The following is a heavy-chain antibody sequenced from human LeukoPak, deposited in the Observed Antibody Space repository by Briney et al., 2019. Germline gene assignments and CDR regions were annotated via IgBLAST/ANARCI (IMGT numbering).Heavy chain of an antibody. D-gene: IGHD2-2*01. CDR3: ARDFRSDLPAAQVSNY. CDR1: GFTFSSYS. J-gene: IGHJ4*02. V-gene: IGHV3-21*01. CDR2: ISSSSSYI. Sequence: GGSLRLSCAASGFTFSSYSMNWVRQAPGKGLEWVSSISSSSSYIYYADSVKGRFTISRDNAKNSLYLQMNSLRAEDTAVYYCARDFRSDLPAAQVSNYWGQGTLVTVSS.